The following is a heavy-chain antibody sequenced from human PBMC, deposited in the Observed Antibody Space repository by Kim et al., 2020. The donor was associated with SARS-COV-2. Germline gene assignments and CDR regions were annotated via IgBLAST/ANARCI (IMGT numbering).Heavy chain of an antibody. J-gene: IGHJ4*02. CDR1: GFTFSSYG. D-gene: IGHD2-21*02. V-gene: IGHV3-33*01. Sequence: GGSLRLSCAASGFTFSSYGMHWVRQAPGKGLEWVAAIWYDGSNKYYADSVKGRFTISRDNSKNTLYLQMNSLRAEDTAVYYCARNFATAPADYWGQGTLVTVSS. CDR2: IWYDGSNK. CDR3: ARNFATAPADY.